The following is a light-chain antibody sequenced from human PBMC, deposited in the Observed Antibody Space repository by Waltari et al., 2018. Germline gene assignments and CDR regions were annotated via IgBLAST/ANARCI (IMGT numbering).Light chain of an antibody. CDR3: QQYLTLPYS. V-gene: IGKV4-1*01. Sequence: EMTQSPDSLPVSLVERATINCKSSQSVLYNFNNKNYLAWFQLKPGQPPKLLIRWASTREPGVPDRFSGSGSGTDFTLTISSLQTEDVAVYYCQQYLTLPYSFGQGTKLEIK. J-gene: IGKJ2*03. CDR1: QSVLYNFNNKNY. CDR2: WAS.